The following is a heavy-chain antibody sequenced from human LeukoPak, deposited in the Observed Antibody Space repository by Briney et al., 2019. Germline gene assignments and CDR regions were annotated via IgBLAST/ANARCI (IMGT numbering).Heavy chain of an antibody. CDR3: AKGGGITMIVVVTSDFDS. Sequence: GGSLRLSCAASGFTFSSYAMSWVRQAPGKGLEWVSAINGSGGSTYYADSVKGRFTISRDNSKNTLYLQMNSLRAEDTAVYYCAKGGGITMIVVVTSDFDSWGQGTLVTVSS. V-gene: IGHV3-23*01. J-gene: IGHJ4*02. D-gene: IGHD3-22*01. CDR2: INGSGGST. CDR1: GFTFSSYA.